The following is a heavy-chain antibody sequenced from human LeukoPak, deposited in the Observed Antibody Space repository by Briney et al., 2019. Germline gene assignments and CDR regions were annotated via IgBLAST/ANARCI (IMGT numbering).Heavy chain of an antibody. D-gene: IGHD2-2*01. J-gene: IGHJ4*02. CDR1: GFTFSSYS. CDR3: ARSLVVPAAIGDYFDY. Sequence: GGSLRLSCAASGFTFSSYSMNWVRQAPGKGLEWVSSISSSSSYIYYADSVKGRFTISRDNAKNSLYLQMNSLRAEDTAVYYCARSLVVPAAIGDYFDYWGQGTLVSVSS. CDR2: ISSSSSYI. V-gene: IGHV3-21*01.